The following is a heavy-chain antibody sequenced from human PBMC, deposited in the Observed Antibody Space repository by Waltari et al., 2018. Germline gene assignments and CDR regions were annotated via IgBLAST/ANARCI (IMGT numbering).Heavy chain of an antibody. Sequence: EVQLLESGGGLVQPGGSLRLSCAASGFTFSSYPMSWLRQAPGTGLEWVSAISGSGGSTYYADSVKGRFTISRDNSKNTLYLQMNSLRAEDTAVYYCAKDKFVPYSSSWDGYGYYYGMDVWGQGTTVTVSS. CDR2: ISGSGGST. D-gene: IGHD6-13*01. CDR1: GFTFSSYP. V-gene: IGHV3-23*01. J-gene: IGHJ6*02. CDR3: AKDKFVPYSSSWDGYGYYYGMDV.